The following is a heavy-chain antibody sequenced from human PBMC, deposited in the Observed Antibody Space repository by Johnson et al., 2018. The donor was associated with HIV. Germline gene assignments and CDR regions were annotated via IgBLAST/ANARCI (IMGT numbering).Heavy chain of an antibody. CDR3: ARGRYYYDSSGSDAFDI. Sequence: VQLVESGGGLVQPGRSLRLSCAASGFIFDDYAMHWVRQVPGKGLEWVSGISWNSGRIGYADFVKGRFTISRDNAKNSLYLQMNSLRAEDTALYYCARGRYYYDSSGSDAFDIWGQGTMVTVSS. J-gene: IGHJ3*02. CDR2: ISWNSGRI. CDR1: GFIFDDYA. V-gene: IGHV3-9*01. D-gene: IGHD3-22*01.